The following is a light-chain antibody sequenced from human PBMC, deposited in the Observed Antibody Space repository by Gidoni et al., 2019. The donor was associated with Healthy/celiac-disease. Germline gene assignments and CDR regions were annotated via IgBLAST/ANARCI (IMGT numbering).Light chain of an antibody. CDR2: AAS. Sequence: DIEMTQSPSSLSASVGDRVTITCRASQSISSYVNWYQQKPGKAPKLLIYAASSLQSGVPSRFSGSGSGTAFTLTISSLQPDDFATYYCQQSYSTPWTFGQGTKVEIK. CDR3: QQSYSTPWT. J-gene: IGKJ1*01. CDR1: QSISSY. V-gene: IGKV1-39*01.